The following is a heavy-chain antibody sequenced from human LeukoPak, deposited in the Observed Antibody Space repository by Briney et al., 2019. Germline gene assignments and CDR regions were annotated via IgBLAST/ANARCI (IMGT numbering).Heavy chain of an antibody. CDR3: ARVSSSWQFYYYYYMDV. Sequence: SETLSLTCTVSGGSISSYYWSWIRQPPGKGLEWIGYIYYSGSTNYNPSLKSRVTISVDTSKNQFSLKLSSVTAADTAVYYCARVSSSWQFYYYYYMDVWGEGTTVTVSS. D-gene: IGHD6-13*01. CDR1: GGSISSYY. J-gene: IGHJ6*03. CDR2: IYYSGST. V-gene: IGHV4-59*01.